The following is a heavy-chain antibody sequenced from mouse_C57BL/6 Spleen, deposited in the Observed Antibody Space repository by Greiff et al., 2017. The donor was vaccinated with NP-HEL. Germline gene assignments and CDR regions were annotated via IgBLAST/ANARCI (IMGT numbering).Heavy chain of an antibody. CDR2: IYPGSGNT. V-gene: IGHV1-66*01. Sequence: VQLQQSGPELVKPGASVKISCKASGYSFTSYYIHWVKQRPGQGLEWIGWIYPGSGNTKYNEKFKGKATLTADTSSSTAYMQLSSLTSEDSAVYYGARSRDYYGSFYYFDYWGQGTTLTVSS. D-gene: IGHD1-1*01. J-gene: IGHJ2*01. CDR1: GYSFTSYY. CDR3: ARSRDYYGSFYYFDY.